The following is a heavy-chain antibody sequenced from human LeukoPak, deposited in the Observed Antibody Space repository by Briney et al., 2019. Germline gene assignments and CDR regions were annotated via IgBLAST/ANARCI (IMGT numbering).Heavy chain of an antibody. CDR3: ASDDYGGFDI. J-gene: IGHJ3*02. CDR2: INHDATEK. CDR1: GFTFSSYS. V-gene: IGHV3-7*01. Sequence: GGSLRLSCAASGFTFSSYSMNWVRQAPGRGLEWVANINHDATEKYYVDSVKGRFTISRDNAKKSLYLQMNSLGAEDTAVYYCASDDYGGFDIWGQGTMVTVSS. D-gene: IGHD4-23*01.